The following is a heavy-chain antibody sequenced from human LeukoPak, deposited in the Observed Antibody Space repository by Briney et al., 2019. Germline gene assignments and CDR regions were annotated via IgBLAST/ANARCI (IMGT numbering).Heavy chain of an antibody. CDR2: ISSGGNT. D-gene: IGHD6-19*01. Sequence: PGGSLRLSCAASGFTFSTYAMSWVRDTPGKGLEWGSGISSGGNTQYTDSVKGRFTVSRDNSKNTLHLQMDSLRAEDTAIYYCTKDRRQWVVPSFDSWGQGTVVTVSS. V-gene: IGHV3-23*01. CDR3: TKDRRQWVVPSFDS. CDR1: GFTFSTYA. J-gene: IGHJ4*02.